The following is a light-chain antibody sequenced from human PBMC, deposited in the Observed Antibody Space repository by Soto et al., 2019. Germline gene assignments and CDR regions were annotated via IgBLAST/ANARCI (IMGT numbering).Light chain of an antibody. V-gene: IGKV3-20*01. CDR2: GAS. Sequence: EIVLTQSPGTLSLSPGERATLSCRASQSVSSDFLAWYQEKPGQAPRLLIYGASNRATGIPDRFSGSGSGTDFTLTISRLEPEDFAVYYCHQYNNWPPYTFGQGTKLEIK. J-gene: IGKJ2*01. CDR3: HQYNNWPPYT. CDR1: QSVSSDF.